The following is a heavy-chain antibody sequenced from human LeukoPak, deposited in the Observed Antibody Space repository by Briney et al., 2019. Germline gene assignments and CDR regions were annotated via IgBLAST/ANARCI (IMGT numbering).Heavy chain of an antibody. V-gene: IGHV1-2*06. J-gene: IGHJ5*01. CDR3: ARGRTNWHTYGSRGQWLVFPWFDP. D-gene: IGHD6-19*01. CDR2: INPSSGGT. Sequence: ASAKDSCKASGYTLTGYFMRLGPPAPRQRPEWMGQINPSSGGTNYARKLQGTVTMTRDTSISTAYIELSRPGSDGTALYFCARGRTNWHTYGSRGQWLVFPWFDPWGQGSLVTVSS. CDR1: GYTLTGYF.